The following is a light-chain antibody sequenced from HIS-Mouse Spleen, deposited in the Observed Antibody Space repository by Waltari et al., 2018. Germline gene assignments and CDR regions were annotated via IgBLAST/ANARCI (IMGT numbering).Light chain of an antibody. CDR2: RNN. V-gene: IGLV1-47*01. CDR3: AAWDDSLSGPV. J-gene: IGLJ2*01. Sequence: QSVLTQPPSASGTPGPRVTIPCSGSSPNIGSNYVYWYQQLPGTAPKLLIYRNNQRPSGVPDRFSGSKSGTSASLAISGLRSEDEADYYCAAWDDSLSGPVFGGGTKLTVL. CDR1: SPNIGSNY.